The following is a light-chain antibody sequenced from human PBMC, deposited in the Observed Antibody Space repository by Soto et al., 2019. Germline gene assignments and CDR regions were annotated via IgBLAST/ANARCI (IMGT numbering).Light chain of an antibody. CDR3: SSYTSSSTYV. Sequence: QSVLTQPASVSGSPGQSITISCTGTSSEVGGYNYVSWYQQHPGKAPKLMIYDVSNRPSGVSNRFSGSKSGNTASLTIFGLQAEDEADYYCSSYTSSSTYVFGTGTKVTV. J-gene: IGLJ1*01. CDR2: DVS. CDR1: SSEVGGYNY. V-gene: IGLV2-14*01.